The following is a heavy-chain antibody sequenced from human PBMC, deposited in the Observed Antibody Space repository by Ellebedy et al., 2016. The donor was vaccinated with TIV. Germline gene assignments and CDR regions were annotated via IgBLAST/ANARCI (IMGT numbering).Heavy chain of an antibody. CDR2: IIPILDIT. J-gene: IGHJ4*02. V-gene: IGHV1-69*04. Sequence: ASVKVSCKASGGTFSSYSINWVRQAPGQGLEWMGRIIPILDITNYAQNFQGRVTITADKSTSTAYMELNSLRSEDTAVYYCARASYDSSGTVNDYWGQGTLVTVSS. CDR3: ARASYDSSGTVNDY. D-gene: IGHD3-22*01. CDR1: GGTFSSYS.